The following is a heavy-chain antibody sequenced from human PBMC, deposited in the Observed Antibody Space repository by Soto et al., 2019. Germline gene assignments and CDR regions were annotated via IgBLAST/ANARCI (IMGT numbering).Heavy chain of an antibody. CDR3: ARENAVSGDCFDP. D-gene: IGHD2-8*01. CDR2: IYYSGST. V-gene: IGHV4-59*01. J-gene: IGHJ5*02. CDR1: GGSISRYY. Sequence: QVQLQESGPGLVKPSETLSLTCTVSGGSISRYYWSWIRQPPGKGLEWIGYIYYSGSTNYNPSLKSRVTISVDTSKNQFSLKLSSVTAADTAVYYCARENAVSGDCFDPWGQGTLVTVSS.